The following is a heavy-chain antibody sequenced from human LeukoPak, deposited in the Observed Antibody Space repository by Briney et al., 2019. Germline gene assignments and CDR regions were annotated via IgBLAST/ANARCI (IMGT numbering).Heavy chain of an antibody. CDR1: GYTFTGYY. V-gene: IGHV1-2*02. Sequence: ASVKASCKASGYTFTGYYMHWVRQAPGQGLEWMGWINPNSGGTNYAQKFQGRVTMTRDTSISTAYMELSRLRSDDTAVYYCASPRPARGYSYGYNYWGQGTLVTVSS. D-gene: IGHD5-18*01. J-gene: IGHJ4*02. CDR3: ASPRPARGYSYGYNY. CDR2: INPNSGGT.